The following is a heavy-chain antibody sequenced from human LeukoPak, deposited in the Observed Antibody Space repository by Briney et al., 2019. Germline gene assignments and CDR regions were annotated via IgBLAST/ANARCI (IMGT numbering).Heavy chain of an antibody. CDR2: ISGSGGST. D-gene: IGHD1-26*01. J-gene: IGHJ5*02. V-gene: IGHV3-23*01. CDR1: GFTFSSYS. Sequence: GESLRLSCATSGFTFSSYSMNWVRQAPGKGLEWVSGISGSGGSTYYADSVNGRFTISRDNSKNTLFLQMNSLRAEDTAIYYCANLNPVVGAPWGQGTLVTVSS. CDR3: ANLNPVVGAP.